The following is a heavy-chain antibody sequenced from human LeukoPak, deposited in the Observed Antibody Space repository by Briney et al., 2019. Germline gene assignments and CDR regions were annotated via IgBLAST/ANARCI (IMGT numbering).Heavy chain of an antibody. CDR2: ISRSSSTI. CDR1: GFTFSSYY. V-gene: IGHV3-48*02. Sequence: GGSLRLSCAGSGFTFSSYYMIWVRQALGKGLEWVSYISRSSSTIYYADSVKGRFTISRDNAKNSLYLQMNSLRDEDTAVYYCARDQFYAFDIWGQGTMVTVSS. CDR3: ARDQFYAFDI. J-gene: IGHJ3*02.